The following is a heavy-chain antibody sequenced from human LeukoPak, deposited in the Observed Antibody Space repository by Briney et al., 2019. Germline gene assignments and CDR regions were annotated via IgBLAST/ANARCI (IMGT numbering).Heavy chain of an antibody. CDR3: ARGLKALNYGDYPHRLYYYYYGMDV. Sequence: PSETLSLTCTVSGGSISSYYWSWIRQPPGKGLEWIGYIYYSGSTNYNPSLKSRVTISVDTSKNQFSLKLSSVTAADTAVYYCARGLKALNYGDYPHRLYYYYYGMDVWGQGTTVTVSS. D-gene: IGHD4-17*01. V-gene: IGHV4-59*01. J-gene: IGHJ6*02. CDR2: IYYSGST. CDR1: GGSISSYY.